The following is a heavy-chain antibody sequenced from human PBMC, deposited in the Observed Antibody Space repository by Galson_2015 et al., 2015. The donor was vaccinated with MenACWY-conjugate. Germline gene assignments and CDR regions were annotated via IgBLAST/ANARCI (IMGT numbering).Heavy chain of an antibody. J-gene: IGHJ6*02. Sequence: SVKVSCKVSGYTLTELSMHWVRQAPGKGLEWMGGFNPDDGETIFAQKFQGRVTITEDTSTDTAYMELSSLTSEDTAVYFCASDGEAEFYRGMDVWGQGTTVTVSS. CDR1: GYTLTELS. D-gene: IGHD3-10*01. CDR2: FNPDDGET. V-gene: IGHV1-24*01. CDR3: ASDGEAEFYRGMDV.